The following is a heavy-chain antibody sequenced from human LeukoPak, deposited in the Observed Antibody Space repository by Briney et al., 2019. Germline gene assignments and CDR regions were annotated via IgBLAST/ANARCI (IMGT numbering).Heavy chain of an antibody. CDR1: GGSISSYY. Sequence: PSETLSLTCTVSGGSISSYYWSWIRQPAGKGLEWIGRIYTSGSTNYNPSLKSRVTISVDTSKNQFSLKLSSVTAADTAVYYCASGVVVAATASFDPWGQGTLVTVSS. CDR3: ASGVVVAATASFDP. D-gene: IGHD2-15*01. CDR2: IYTSGST. J-gene: IGHJ5*02. V-gene: IGHV4-4*07.